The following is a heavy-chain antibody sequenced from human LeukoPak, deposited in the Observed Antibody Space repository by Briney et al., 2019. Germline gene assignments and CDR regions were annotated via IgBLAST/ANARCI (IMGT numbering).Heavy chain of an antibody. V-gene: IGHV1-18*01. D-gene: IGHD6-13*01. CDR3: ARRKGGIAAPDAFDI. CDR2: ISAHNGNA. CDR1: GYTFTSYG. Sequence: ASVKVSCKPSGYTFTSYGINWVGQAPGQGLEWMGRISAHNGNANYAQKFQGRVTMTTDTLATTAYMELRSLRSEDTAVYYCARRKGGIAAPDAFDIWGQGTMVTVSS. J-gene: IGHJ3*02.